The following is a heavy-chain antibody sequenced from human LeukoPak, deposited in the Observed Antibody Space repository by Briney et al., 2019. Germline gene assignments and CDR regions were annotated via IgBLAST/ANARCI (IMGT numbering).Heavy chain of an antibody. CDR1: GFTFRNYG. J-gene: IGHJ6*03. V-gene: IGHV3-30*02. D-gene: IGHD2-8*02. CDR3: AKDPGASVSGFYMDV. CDR2: IWSDGNNR. Sequence: GGSLRLSCAAFGFTFRNYGMHWVRQATGKGLEWVSFIWSDGNNRFYADSVKGRFTISRDNSKNMLYLQMDTLRVEDTALYYCAKDPGASVSGFYMDVWGKGTTVIVSS.